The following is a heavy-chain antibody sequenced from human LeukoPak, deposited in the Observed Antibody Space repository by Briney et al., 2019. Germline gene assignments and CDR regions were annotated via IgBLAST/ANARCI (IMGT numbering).Heavy chain of an antibody. V-gene: IGHV1-8*01. J-gene: IGHJ4*02. CDR1: GYTFTSYD. Sequence: ASVKVSCKASGYTFTSYDINWVRQATGQGLEWMGWMNPNSGNTGYAQKFQGRVTMTRNTSISTAYMELSSLRSEDTAVYYCAREVGYYGSGSYWGQGTLVTVSS. D-gene: IGHD3-10*01. CDR2: MNPNSGNT. CDR3: AREVGYYGSGSY.